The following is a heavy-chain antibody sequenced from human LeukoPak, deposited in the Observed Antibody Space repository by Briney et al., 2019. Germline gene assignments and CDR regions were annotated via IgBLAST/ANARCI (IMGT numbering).Heavy chain of an antibody. CDR2: IYPVDSDT. CDR3: ARQAPIAAAGTHYFDY. V-gene: IGHV5-51*01. J-gene: IGHJ4*02. D-gene: IGHD6-13*01. CDR1: GSTFASYC. Sequence: GGPREISGQGSGSTFASYCIGGVRRMPGKGREWMGIIYPVDSDTRYSPSFQGQVTISADKSISTAYLQWSSLKASDTAMYYCARQAPIAAAGTHYFDYGGQGTLVTVS.